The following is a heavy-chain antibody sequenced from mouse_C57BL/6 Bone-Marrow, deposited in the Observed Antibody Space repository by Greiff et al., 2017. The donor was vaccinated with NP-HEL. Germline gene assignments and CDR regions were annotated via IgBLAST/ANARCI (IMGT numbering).Heavy chain of an antibody. CDR2: INPNYGTT. Sequence: EVQLVESGPELVKPGASVKISCKASGYSFTDYNMNWVKQSTGKSLEWIGVINPNYGTTSYNQKFKGKATLTVDKSSSTAYLQLNSLTSEDSAVYYGASFYYAMDYWGQGTTVTVSS. J-gene: IGHJ4*01. CDR3: ASFYYAMDY. V-gene: IGHV1-39*01. CDR1: GYSFTDYN.